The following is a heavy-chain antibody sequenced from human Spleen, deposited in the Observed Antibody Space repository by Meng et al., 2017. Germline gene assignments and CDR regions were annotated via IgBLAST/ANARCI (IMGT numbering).Heavy chain of an antibody. Sequence: SETLSLTCTVSGSSVNSGGYYWSWIRQHPGQGLEWIGYMYYSGSTYYNPSFKSRVTISVDTSKNQFSLKLSSVTAADTAVYYCAREKGGSGSYGYFDYWGQGTRVTVSS. CDR2: MYYSGST. CDR1: GSSVNSGGYY. V-gene: IGHV4-61*08. D-gene: IGHD3-10*01. CDR3: AREKGGSGSYGYFDY. J-gene: IGHJ4*02.